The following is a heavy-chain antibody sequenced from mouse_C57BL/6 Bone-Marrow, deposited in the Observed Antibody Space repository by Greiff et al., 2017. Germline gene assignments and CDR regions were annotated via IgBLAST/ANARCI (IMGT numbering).Heavy chain of an antibody. CDR2: IYPGSGST. CDR1: GYTFTSYW. V-gene: IGHV1-55*01. J-gene: IGHJ3*01. Sequence: QVQLQQPGAELVKPGASVTMSCKASGYTFTSYWITWVKQRPGQGLEWIGDIYPGSGSTNYNEKFKSKATLTVDTSSSTAYMQLSSLTAEDSAVYYCASLLWLRRDWFAYWGQGTLVTVSA. CDR3: ASLLWLRRDWFAY. D-gene: IGHD2-2*01.